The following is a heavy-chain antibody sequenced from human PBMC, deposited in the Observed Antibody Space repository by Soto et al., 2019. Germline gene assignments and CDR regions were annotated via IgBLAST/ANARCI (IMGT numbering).Heavy chain of an antibody. D-gene: IGHD3-22*01. CDR2: ISGSGGNT. CDR1: GFTFSSYA. J-gene: IGHJ4*02. V-gene: IGHV3-23*01. CDR3: AKSRQYYDSSGYFDY. Sequence: PGGSLRLSCAASGFTFSSYAMSWVRRAPGKGLEWVSAISGSGGNTYYADSVKGRFTISRDNSKNTLYLQMNSLRAEDTAVYYCAKSRQYYDSSGYFDYWGQGTLVTVSS.